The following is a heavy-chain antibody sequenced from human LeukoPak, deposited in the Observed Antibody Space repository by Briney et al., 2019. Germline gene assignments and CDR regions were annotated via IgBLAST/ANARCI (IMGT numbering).Heavy chain of an antibody. V-gene: IGHV1-8*03. CDR2: MNPNSGNT. CDR1: GYTFTSYD. CDR3: ARGHYPRDRFDP. D-gene: IGHD1-26*01. J-gene: IGHJ5*02. Sequence: ASVKASCKASGYTFTSYDINWVRQATGQGLEWMGWMNPNSGNTGYAQKFQGRVTTTRNTSISTVYMELSSLRSEDTAVYYCARGHYPRDRFDPWGQGTLVTVSS.